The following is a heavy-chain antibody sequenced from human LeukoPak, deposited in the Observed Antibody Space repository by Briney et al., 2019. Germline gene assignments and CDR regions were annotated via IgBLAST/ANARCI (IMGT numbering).Heavy chain of an antibody. CDR3: ARDPLWFGELYDY. CDR1: GFTFSTYS. D-gene: IGHD3-10*01. V-gene: IGHV3-21*04. J-gene: IGHJ4*02. Sequence: GGSLRLSCDPSGFTFSTYSMNWVRQAPGKGPEWVSSISDRGDYIHYADSVKGRFTISRDNAKNSLYLQMNSLRAEDTALYYCARDPLWFGELYDYWGQGTLVTVSS. CDR2: ISDRGDYI.